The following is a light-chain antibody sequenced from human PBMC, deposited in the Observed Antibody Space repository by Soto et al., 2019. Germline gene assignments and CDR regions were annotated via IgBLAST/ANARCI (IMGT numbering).Light chain of an antibody. Sequence: ELVLTQSPGTLSLSPGERATLSCRASQTVSRSYLGWYQQKPGQAPRLLIYGASTRATGIPARFSGSGSGTDFTLTISRMEPEDFAVDDCQQYGSSTVFGGGTKVDIK. V-gene: IGKV3-20*01. CDR3: QQYGSSTV. CDR2: GAS. CDR1: QTVSRSY. J-gene: IGKJ4*01.